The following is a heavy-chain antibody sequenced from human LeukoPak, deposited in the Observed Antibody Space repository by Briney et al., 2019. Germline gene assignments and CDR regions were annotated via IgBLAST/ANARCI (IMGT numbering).Heavy chain of an antibody. CDR3: ARDPGSGKVALDAFDI. Sequence: ASVKVSCKASGYTFTSYYMHWVRQAPGQGLEWMGIINPSGGSTSYAQKFQGRVTMTRDTSTSTVYMELSSPRSEDTAVYYCARDPGSGKVALDAFDIWGRGTMVTVSS. D-gene: IGHD7-27*01. CDR2: INPSGGST. V-gene: IGHV1-46*03. CDR1: GYTFTSYY. J-gene: IGHJ3*02.